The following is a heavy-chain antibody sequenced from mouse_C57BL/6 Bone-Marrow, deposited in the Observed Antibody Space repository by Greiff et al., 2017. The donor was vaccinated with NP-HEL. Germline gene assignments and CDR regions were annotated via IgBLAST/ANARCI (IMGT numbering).Heavy chain of an antibody. Sequence: EVQLMESEGGLVQPGSSMKLSCTASGFTFSDYYMAWVRQVPEKGLEWVANINYDGSSTYYLDSLKSRFIISRDNAKNILYLQMSSLRSEDTASDYCARDYYSSSTLLFDYWGQGTTLTVSS. CDR3: ARDYYSSSTLLFDY. CDR2: INYDGSST. V-gene: IGHV5-16*01. D-gene: IGHD1-1*01. J-gene: IGHJ2*01. CDR1: GFTFSDYY.